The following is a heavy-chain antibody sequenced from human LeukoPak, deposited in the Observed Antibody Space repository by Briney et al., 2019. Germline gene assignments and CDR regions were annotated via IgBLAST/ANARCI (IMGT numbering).Heavy chain of an antibody. D-gene: IGHD3-3*01. CDR1: GFTFNTYN. V-gene: IGHV3-21*04. Sequence: GESLRLSCVASGFTFNTYNMNWVRQAPGKGLEWVSSITSSSSYIYYADSVKGRFTISRDNAKNSLYLQMNSLRAEDTALYYCARDIYTDYEFFDYWGQGTLVTVSS. CDR2: ITSSSSYI. CDR3: ARDIYTDYEFFDY. J-gene: IGHJ4*02.